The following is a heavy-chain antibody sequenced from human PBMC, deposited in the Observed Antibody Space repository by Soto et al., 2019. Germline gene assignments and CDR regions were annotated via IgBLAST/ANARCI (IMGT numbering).Heavy chain of an antibody. CDR2: ISYDGSNK. J-gene: IGHJ6*02. CDR1: GFTFSSYA. Sequence: GGSLRLSCAASGFTFSSYAMHWVRQAPGKGLEWVAVISYDGSNKYYADSVKGRFTISRDNSKNTLYLQMNSLRAEDTAVYYCARDSSGDYYYYYYGMDVWGQGTTVTVSS. V-gene: IGHV3-30-3*01. CDR3: ARDSSGDYYYYYYGMDV. D-gene: IGHD4-17*01.